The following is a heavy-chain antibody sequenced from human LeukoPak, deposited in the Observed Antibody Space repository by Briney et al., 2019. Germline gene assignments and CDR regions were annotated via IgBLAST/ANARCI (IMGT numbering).Heavy chain of an antibody. J-gene: IGHJ5*02. CDR3: ARGISYYDSSGLYNWFDP. CDR1: GTSISTYN. CDR2: ISGSSSFI. Sequence: GGSLRLSCAASGTSISTYNMNWVRQAPGKGLQWVSSISGSSSFIYYADSVKGRVTISRDTARNSLYLQMNILRAADTAVYYCARGISYYDSSGLYNWFDPWGQGTLVTVSS. V-gene: IGHV3-21*01. D-gene: IGHD3-22*01.